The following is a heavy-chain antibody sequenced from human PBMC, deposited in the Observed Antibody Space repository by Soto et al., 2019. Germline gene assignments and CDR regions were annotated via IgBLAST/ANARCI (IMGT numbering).Heavy chain of an antibody. CDR2: IIPIFGTA. Sequence: SVKVSCKASGGTFSSYAISWVRQAPGQGLEWMGGIIPIFGTANYAQKFQGRVTITADESTSTAYMELSSLRSEDTAVYYCARELSSRKRYYYYYYGMAVWGQGTTATVS. CDR3: ARELSSRKRYYYYYYGMAV. J-gene: IGHJ6*02. V-gene: IGHV1-69*13. CDR1: GGTFSSYA. D-gene: IGHD3-10*01.